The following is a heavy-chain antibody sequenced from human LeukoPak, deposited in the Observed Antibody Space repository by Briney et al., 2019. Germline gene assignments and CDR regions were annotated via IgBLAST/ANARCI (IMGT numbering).Heavy chain of an antibody. CDR3: ARMVGYYYYMDV. J-gene: IGHJ6*03. CDR2: ISAYNGNT. V-gene: IGHV1-18*01. Sequence: ASVKVSCKXSGYTFTSYGISWVRQAPGQGLEWMGWISAYNGNTNYSQKLQGRVTMTTDTSTSTAYMELRSLRSDDTAVYYCARMVGYYYYMDVWGKGTTVTVSS. CDR1: GYTFTSYG. D-gene: IGHD3-10*01.